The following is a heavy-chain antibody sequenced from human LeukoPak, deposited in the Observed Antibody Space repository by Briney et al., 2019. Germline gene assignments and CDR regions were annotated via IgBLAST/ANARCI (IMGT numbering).Heavy chain of an antibody. V-gene: IGHV4-39*01. CDR3: ARHPTKWELRLSLDY. J-gene: IGHJ4*02. CDR1: GDPISSSSYY. CDR2: IYYSGST. Sequence: SETLSLTCIVSGDPISSSSYYWGWIRQPPGKGLEWIGSIYYSGSTYYNPSLKSRVTISVDTSKNQFSLNMNSVTAADTAVYYCARHPTKWELRLSLDYWGQGTLVTVSS. D-gene: IGHD1-26*01.